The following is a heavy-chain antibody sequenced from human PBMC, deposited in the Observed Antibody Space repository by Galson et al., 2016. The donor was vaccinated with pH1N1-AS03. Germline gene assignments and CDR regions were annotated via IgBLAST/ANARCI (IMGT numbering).Heavy chain of an antibody. Sequence: SLRLSCAASGFTFNNYWMSWVRQAPGKGLGWVANINEDGSAHFYGGPLHGRSTISRDNSRNTVYLQMNSLRAEDTAMFYCAKDLNGYYESSGLFDYWGQGTLVTVSS. CDR3: AKDLNGYYESSGLFDY. CDR2: INEDGSAH. J-gene: IGHJ4*02. V-gene: IGHV3-7*01. D-gene: IGHD3-22*01. CDR1: GFTFNNYW.